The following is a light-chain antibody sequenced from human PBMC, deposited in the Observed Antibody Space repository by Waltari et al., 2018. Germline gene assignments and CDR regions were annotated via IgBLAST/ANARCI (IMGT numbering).Light chain of an antibody. CDR3: NSYTSSSTRV. CDR2: DVS. V-gene: IGLV2-14*03. CDR1: NSDVGGYDY. Sequence: QSALTQPASVSGSPGQSITISSTGTNSDVGGYDYVSWYQQHPGKAPTLIIYDVSNRPSGVSNRFSGSKSGNTASLTISGLQAEDEADYYCNSYTSSSTRVFGGGTKLTVL. J-gene: IGLJ2*01.